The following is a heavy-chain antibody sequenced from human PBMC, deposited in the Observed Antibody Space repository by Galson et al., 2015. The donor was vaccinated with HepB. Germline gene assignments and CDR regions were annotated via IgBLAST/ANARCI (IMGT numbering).Heavy chain of an antibody. D-gene: IGHD6-19*01. CDR1: GFTLSGYD. J-gene: IGHJ4*02. CDR3: ARAVAGSTGFDY. CDR2: IGIAGES. V-gene: IGHV3-13*01. Sequence: LRLSCAASGFTLSGYDMHWVRQTTGKGLEWVSAIGIAGESYYPGSVKGRFTISRESAKNSLYLQMSSLRAGDTAVYYCARAVAGSTGFDYWGQGTLVTVSS.